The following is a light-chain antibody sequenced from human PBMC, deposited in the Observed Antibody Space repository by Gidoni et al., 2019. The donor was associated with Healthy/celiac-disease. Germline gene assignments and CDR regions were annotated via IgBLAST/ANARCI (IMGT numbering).Light chain of an antibody. CDR2: GAS. Sequence: EIVLTQSPGTLSLSPGERATLSCRASQSVSSSYLAWYQQKPGQAPRLLIYGASSRATGIPDRFSGSGSGTDFTLTISRLEPEDFAVYYCQQYGSSRGTFXPXTKVEIK. J-gene: IGKJ1*01. CDR1: QSVSSSY. V-gene: IGKV3-20*01. CDR3: QQYGSSRGT.